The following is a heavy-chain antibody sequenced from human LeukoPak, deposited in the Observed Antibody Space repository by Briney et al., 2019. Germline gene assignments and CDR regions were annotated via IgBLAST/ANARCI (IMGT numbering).Heavy chain of an antibody. Sequence: SETLSLTCTVSGGSVSSNIYYWNWIRQPPGKGLEWIGYIYYSGSTNCNPSLKSRVTISVDTSKNQFSLKLTSLTAADTAVYYCAREDSSGYLGYWGQGTLVTVSS. V-gene: IGHV4-61*01. CDR1: GGSVSSNIYY. CDR3: AREDSSGYLGY. D-gene: IGHD3-22*01. J-gene: IGHJ4*02. CDR2: IYYSGST.